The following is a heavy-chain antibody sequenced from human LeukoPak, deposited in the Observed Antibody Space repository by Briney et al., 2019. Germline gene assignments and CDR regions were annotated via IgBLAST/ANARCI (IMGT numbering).Heavy chain of an antibody. V-gene: IGHV3-53*01. D-gene: IGHD5-18*01. Sequence: GGSLRLSCAVSGFTVSSNYMTWVRQAPGKGLEWVSVIDSGGSIYYADSVKGRFTISRDISKNTVDLQLNSLRAEDTAVYYCASGKETSMAQGYWGQGTLVTVSS. CDR3: ASGKETSMAQGY. J-gene: IGHJ4*02. CDR2: IDSGGSI. CDR1: GFTVSSNY.